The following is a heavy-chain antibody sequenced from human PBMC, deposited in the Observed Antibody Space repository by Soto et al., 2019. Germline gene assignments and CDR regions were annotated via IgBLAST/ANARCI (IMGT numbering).Heavy chain of an antibody. V-gene: IGHV1-18*01. CDR1: GYTFTIYG. CDR3: ARVGAPPTYYYYYYGMDV. CDR2: ISAYNGNT. Sequence: GASVKVSCKASGYTFTIYGISWVLQAPGQGLEWMGWISAYNGNTNYAQKLQGRVTMTTDTSTSTAYMELRSLRSDDTAVYYCARVGAPPTYYYYYYGMDVWGQGTTVTVS. J-gene: IGHJ6*02.